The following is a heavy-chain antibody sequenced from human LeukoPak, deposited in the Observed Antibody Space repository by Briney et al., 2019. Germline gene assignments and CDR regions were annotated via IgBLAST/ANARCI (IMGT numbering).Heavy chain of an antibody. Sequence: PGGSLRLSCAASGFTVSSNYMSWVRQAPGKGLEWVSVIYSGGSTYYADSVKGRFTISRDNSKNTLYLQMNSLRAEDTAVYYCAKDLRSSGSFDAFDIWGQGTMVTVSS. D-gene: IGHD1-26*01. CDR3: AKDLRSSGSFDAFDI. CDR2: IYSGGST. V-gene: IGHV3-53*01. CDR1: GFTVSSNY. J-gene: IGHJ3*02.